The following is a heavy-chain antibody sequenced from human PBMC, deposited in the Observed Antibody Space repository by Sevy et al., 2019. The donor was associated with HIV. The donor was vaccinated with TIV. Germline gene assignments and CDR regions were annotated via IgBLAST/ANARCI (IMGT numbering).Heavy chain of an antibody. CDR2: IKPDGSDT. V-gene: IGHV3-7*01. Sequence: GGSLRLSCAASGFSFSAYWMNWVRQAPGKGLEWVANIKPDGSDTHYVDSAEGRFTISRDNAKNSLYLQMNSLRVEDTAMYYCAQETFGRFDSWGQGTLVTVSS. CDR3: AQETFGRFDS. J-gene: IGHJ4*02. CDR1: GFSFSAYW. D-gene: IGHD1-26*01.